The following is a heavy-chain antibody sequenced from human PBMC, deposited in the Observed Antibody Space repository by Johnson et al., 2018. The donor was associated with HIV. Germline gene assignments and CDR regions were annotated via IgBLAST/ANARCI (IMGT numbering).Heavy chain of an antibody. Sequence: QVQVVESGGGLVQPGRSLRLSCEASGLTFSNYGMHWVRQAPGKGLEWVAGISHDGWNKHSADSVKGRFTISRDNSKNTLYLQMNSLSPDDTAVYYCAKEYRNLYDGSSYLFPDVVDIWGQGTMVTVSS. CDR2: ISHDGWNK. J-gene: IGHJ3*02. D-gene: IGHD3-22*01. CDR1: GLTFSNYG. CDR3: AKEYRNLYDGSSYLFPDVVDI. V-gene: IGHV3-30*18.